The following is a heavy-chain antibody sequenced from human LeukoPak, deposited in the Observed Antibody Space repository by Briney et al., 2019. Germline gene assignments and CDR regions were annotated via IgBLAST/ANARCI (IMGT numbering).Heavy chain of an antibody. CDR2: IYYSGST. V-gene: IGHV4-39*02. CDR3: ARDYGDLNY. D-gene: IGHD4-17*01. CDR1: GGSISSSSYY. J-gene: IGHJ4*02. Sequence: PSETLSLTCTVSGGSISSSSYYWGWVRQPPGKGLEWIGSIYYSGSTYYNPSLKSRVTISVDTSKNHFSLKLSSVTAADTAVYYCARDYGDLNYWGQGTLITVSS.